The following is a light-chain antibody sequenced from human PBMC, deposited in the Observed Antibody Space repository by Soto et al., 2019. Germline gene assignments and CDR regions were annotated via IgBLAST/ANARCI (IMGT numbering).Light chain of an antibody. CDR1: QRISSSF. Sequence: EIVLTQSPGTLSLSPGERATLACRASQRISSSFLAWYQQRPGQAPRLLIHGVSSKAAGIPDRFSGSGSGTDFTLTINRLEPEDFALYFCQQYGSSPFTFGPGNQLEIK. J-gene: IGKJ3*01. V-gene: IGKV3-20*01. CDR2: GVS. CDR3: QQYGSSPFT.